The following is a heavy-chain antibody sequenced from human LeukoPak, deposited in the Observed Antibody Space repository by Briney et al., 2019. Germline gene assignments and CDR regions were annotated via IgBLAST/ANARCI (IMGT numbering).Heavy chain of an antibody. CDR3: ARGRGSTSCLDY. V-gene: IGHV4-34*01. Sequence: PSETLSLTCAVYGGSFSGYYCSWIRQPPGKGLEWIGEINHSGSTNYNPSLKSRVTISVDTSKNQFSLKLSSVTAADTAVYYCARGRGSTSCLDYWGQGNLVTVSS. J-gene: IGHJ4*02. CDR2: INHSGST. D-gene: IGHD2-2*01. CDR1: GGSFSGYY.